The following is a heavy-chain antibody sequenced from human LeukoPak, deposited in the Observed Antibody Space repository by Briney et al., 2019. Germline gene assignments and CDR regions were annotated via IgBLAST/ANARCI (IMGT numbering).Heavy chain of an antibody. J-gene: IGHJ4*02. CDR1: GYTFNRYG. D-gene: IGHD5-12*01. V-gene: IGHV1-18*01. CDR2: ISGYSGNT. Sequence: ASVKVSCKASGYTFNRYGITWVRQAPGQGLEWMGWISGYSGNTNYAQKLQGRVTMTTDTSTSTDYMELRSLRSDDTAMYYCARDYGYGVTVMISDDYWGQGTLVTVSS. CDR3: ARDYGYGVTVMISDDY.